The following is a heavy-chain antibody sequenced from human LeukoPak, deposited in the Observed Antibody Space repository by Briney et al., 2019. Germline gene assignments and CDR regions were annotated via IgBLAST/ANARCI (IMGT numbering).Heavy chain of an antibody. CDR1: GGSISSSSYY. CDR2: IYTSGST. CDR3: ARVSPYGPAAMPSPHGYMDV. V-gene: IGHV4-61*02. Sequence: TSETLSLTCTVSGGSISSSSYYWSWIRQAAGKGLEWIGRIYTSGSTNYNPSLKSRVTISVDTSKNQFSLKLSSVTAADTAVYYCARVSPYGPAAMPSPHGYMDVWGKGTTVTVSS. J-gene: IGHJ6*03. D-gene: IGHD2-2*01.